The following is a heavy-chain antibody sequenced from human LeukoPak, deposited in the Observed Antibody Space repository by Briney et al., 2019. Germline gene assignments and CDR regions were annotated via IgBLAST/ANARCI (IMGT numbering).Heavy chain of an antibody. J-gene: IGHJ3*02. CDR1: GGSINNHY. D-gene: IGHD1-26*01. Sequence: SETLSLTCIVSGGSINNHYWTWIRQTPGKGLEWIGDIHYTGTTKYNPSLKSRVTISVDTSKNQISLELNSVTATDTAVYFCATNRAGTYDRPFEIWGQGTMVTVSS. V-gene: IGHV4-59*08. CDR3: ATNRAGTYDRPFEI. CDR2: IHYTGTT.